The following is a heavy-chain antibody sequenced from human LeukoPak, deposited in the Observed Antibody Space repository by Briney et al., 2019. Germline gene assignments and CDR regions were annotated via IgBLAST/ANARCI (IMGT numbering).Heavy chain of an antibody. D-gene: IGHD2-15*01. J-gene: IGHJ5*02. V-gene: IGHV4-61*02. CDR1: GGSISSGSYY. CDR3: AGEGSRYCSGGSCYFS. CDR2: IYTSGSN. Sequence: PSQTLSLTCTVSGGSISSGSYYWSWIRQPAGKGLEWIGRIYTSGSNNYNPSLKSRVTISVDTSKNQFSLKLSSVTAADTAVYYCAGEGSRYCSGGSCYFSWGQGTLVTVSS.